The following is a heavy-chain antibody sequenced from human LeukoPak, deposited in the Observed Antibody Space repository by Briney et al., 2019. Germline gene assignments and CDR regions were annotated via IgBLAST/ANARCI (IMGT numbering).Heavy chain of an antibody. J-gene: IGHJ5*02. V-gene: IGHV1-69*13. CDR2: IIPIFGTA. CDR3: ALRLGELSTPPDNWFDP. CDR1: GGTFSSYA. D-gene: IGHD3-16*02. Sequence: SVKVFCKASGGTFSSYAISWVRQAPGQGLEWTGGIIPIFGTANYAQKFQGRVTITADESTSTAYMELSSLRSEDTAVYYCALRLGELSTPPDNWFDPWGQGTLVTVSS.